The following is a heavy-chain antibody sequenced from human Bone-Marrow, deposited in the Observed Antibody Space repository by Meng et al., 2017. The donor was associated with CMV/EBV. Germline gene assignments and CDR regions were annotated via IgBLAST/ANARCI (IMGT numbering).Heavy chain of an antibody. CDR3: ARDLVVVPAANNWFDP. CDR2: INPSGGST. V-gene: IGHV1-46*01. D-gene: IGHD2-2*01. CDR1: GYTFTSDY. Sequence: VQRVRAGAEVKKPGASVKVPCKASGYTFTSDYMDWVRQAPGRGLEWMGIINPSGGSTSYAQKFQGRVTMTRDTSTSTVYMELSSLRSEDTAVYYCARDLVVVPAANNWFDPWGQGTLVTVAS. J-gene: IGHJ5*02.